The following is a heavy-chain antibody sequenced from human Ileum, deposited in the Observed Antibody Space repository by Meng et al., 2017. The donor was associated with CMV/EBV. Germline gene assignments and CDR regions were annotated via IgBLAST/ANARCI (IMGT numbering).Heavy chain of an antibody. CDR1: GFSFSYAW. CDR2: IKSKADGETT. J-gene: IGHJ6*02. V-gene: IGHV3-15*01. Sequence: GESLKISCAASGFSFSYAWMSWVRQTPGKGLEWVGRIKSKADGETTDYAAPVKGRFTISRDDAKNTLSLQMNSLKSEDTAVYYCTTLKSGVDVWGQGTTVTVSS. D-gene: IGHD3-10*01. CDR3: TTLKSGVDV.